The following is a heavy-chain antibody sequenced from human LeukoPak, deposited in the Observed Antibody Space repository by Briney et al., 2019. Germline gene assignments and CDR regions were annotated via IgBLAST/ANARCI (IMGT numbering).Heavy chain of an antibody. D-gene: IGHD3-3*01. V-gene: IGHV1-69*05. CDR3: HLDDFWSGKLKNYYYYMDV. CDR2: IIPIFGTA. Sequence: GASVKVSCKASGGTFSSYAISWVRQAPGQGLEWMGGIIPIFGTANYAQKFQGRVTITTDESTSTAYMELSSLRSEDTAVYYCHLDDFWSGKLKNYYYYMDVWGKGTTVTVSS. J-gene: IGHJ6*03. CDR1: GGTFSSYA.